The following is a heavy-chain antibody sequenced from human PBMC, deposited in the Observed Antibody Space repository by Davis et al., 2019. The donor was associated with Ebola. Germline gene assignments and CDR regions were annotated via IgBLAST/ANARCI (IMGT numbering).Heavy chain of an antibody. CDR1: GGSFSGYY. CDR2: INHSGST. Sequence: SETLSLTCAVYGGSFSGYYWSWIRQPPGKGLEWIGEINHSGSTYYNPSLKSRVTISVDTSKNQFSLKLSSVTAADTAVYYCARADSTVTTSWFDPWGQGTLVTVSS. D-gene: IGHD4-11*01. CDR3: ARADSTVTTSWFDP. V-gene: IGHV4-34*09. J-gene: IGHJ5*02.